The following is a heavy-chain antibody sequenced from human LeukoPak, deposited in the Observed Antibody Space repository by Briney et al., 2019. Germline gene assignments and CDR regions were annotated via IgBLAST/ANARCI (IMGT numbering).Heavy chain of an antibody. Sequence: SVKVSCKASGGTFSSYAISWVRQAPGQGLEWMGGIIPIFGTANYAQKFQGRVTITADESTSTAYMELSSLRSEDTAVYYCAREGGEYCRSTSCPFDYWGQGTLVTVS. J-gene: IGHJ4*02. CDR2: IIPIFGTA. CDR3: AREGGEYCRSTSCPFDY. CDR1: GGTFSSYA. D-gene: IGHD2-2*01. V-gene: IGHV1-69*13.